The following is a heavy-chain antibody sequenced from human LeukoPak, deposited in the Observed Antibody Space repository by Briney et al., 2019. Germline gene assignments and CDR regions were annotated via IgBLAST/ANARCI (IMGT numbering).Heavy chain of an antibody. V-gene: IGHV4-59*01. CDR1: GGSISSYY. D-gene: IGHD2-21*01. J-gene: IGHJ3*02. CDR2: IYYSGST. CDR3: ARDASRHIVDAFDI. Sequence: PSETLSLTCTVSGGSISSYYWSWIRQPPGKGLEWIGYIYYSGSTNYNPSLKSRVTISVDTSKNQFSLKLSSVTAADTAVYYCARDASRHIVDAFDIWGQGTMVTVSS.